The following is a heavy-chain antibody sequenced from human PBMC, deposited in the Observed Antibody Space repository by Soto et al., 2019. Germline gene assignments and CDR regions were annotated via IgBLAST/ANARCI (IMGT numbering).Heavy chain of an antibody. CDR1: GGTFSSYT. V-gene: IGHV1-69*02. CDR3: ARALVVSSSWYCAFDI. J-gene: IGHJ3*02. CDR2: IIPILGIA. Sequence: VASVKVSCKASGGTFSSYTISWVRQAPGQGLEWMGRIIPILGIANYAQKFQGRVTITADKSTSTAYMELSSLRSEDTAVYYCARALVVSSSWYCAFDIWGQGTMVTVSS. D-gene: IGHD6-13*01.